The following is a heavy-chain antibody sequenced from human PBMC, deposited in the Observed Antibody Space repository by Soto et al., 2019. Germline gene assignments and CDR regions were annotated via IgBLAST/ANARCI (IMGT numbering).Heavy chain of an antibody. CDR2: IVGDSGNT. CDR1: GYPLPTYG. J-gene: IGHJ4*02. D-gene: IGHD3-10*01. Sequence: QVQVMQSGAQLTQPGASVKVSCETSGYPLPTYGLSWVRQAPGQGLEWMGWIVGDSGNTVYAQKFQGRVTMYRDTSTSTGYMELRRLTSDDLALYYCATVSGYGAGSRRFDFWGQRTLVSVSS. V-gene: IGHV1-18*03. CDR3: ATVSGYGAGSRRFDF.